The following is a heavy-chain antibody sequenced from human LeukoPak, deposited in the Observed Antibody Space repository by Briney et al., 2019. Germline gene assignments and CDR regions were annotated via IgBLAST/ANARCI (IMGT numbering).Heavy chain of an antibody. CDR1: GFTFSTYG. CDR3: AKAVAGTPNDAFDI. CDR2: ISGSGGST. V-gene: IGHV3-23*01. D-gene: IGHD6-19*01. J-gene: IGHJ3*02. Sequence: PGGSLRLSCAASGFTFSTYGMSWVRQAPERGLEWVSTISGSGGSTYYADSVKGRFTISRDNSKNTLYLQMNSLRAEDTAVYYCAKAVAGTPNDAFDIWGQGTMVTVSS.